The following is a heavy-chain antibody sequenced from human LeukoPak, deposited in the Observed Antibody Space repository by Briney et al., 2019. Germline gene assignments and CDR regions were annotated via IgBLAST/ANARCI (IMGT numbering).Heavy chain of an antibody. CDR1: GFTFSSYS. V-gene: IGHV3-21*01. CDR3: ARTARDYDILNGEFDY. J-gene: IGHJ4*02. CDR2: ISSSSSYI. Sequence: GGSLRLSCAASGFTFSSYSMNWVRQAPGKGLEWVSSISSSSSYIYYAYSVKGRFTISRDNAKNSLYLQMNSLRAEDTAVYYCARTARDYDILNGEFDYWGQGTLVTVSS. D-gene: IGHD3-9*01.